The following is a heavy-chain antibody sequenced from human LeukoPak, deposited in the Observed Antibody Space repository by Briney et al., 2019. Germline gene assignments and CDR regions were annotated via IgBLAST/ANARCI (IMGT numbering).Heavy chain of an antibody. CDR2: IWHTGGT. Sequence: PSETLSLTCSISGDSIRSGNWWSWARQPPGKGLEWIGEIWHTGGTNYNPSLESRVTISLAKSNIQFSLNLRSVTAADTAIYYCARTRLNCESFCSFDIWGQGTKVTISS. V-gene: IGHV4-4*02. CDR3: ARTRLNCESFCSFDI. D-gene: IGHD2-15*01. CDR1: GDSIRSGNW. J-gene: IGHJ3*02.